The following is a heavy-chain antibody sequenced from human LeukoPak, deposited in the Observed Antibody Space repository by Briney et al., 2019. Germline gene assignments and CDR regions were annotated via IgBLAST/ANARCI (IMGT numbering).Heavy chain of an antibody. Sequence: GGSLRLPCAASGFTFSTYGMHWVRQAPGQGLEWVAIIWYDGSDKYYAESVKGRFAISRDNSKNTLYLQMNSLTAEDTAMCYCAREGGQQLGSFDYWGQGTLVTVSS. CDR1: GFTFSTYG. V-gene: IGHV3-33*01. CDR3: AREGGQQLGSFDY. J-gene: IGHJ4*02. CDR2: IWYDGSDK. D-gene: IGHD6-13*01.